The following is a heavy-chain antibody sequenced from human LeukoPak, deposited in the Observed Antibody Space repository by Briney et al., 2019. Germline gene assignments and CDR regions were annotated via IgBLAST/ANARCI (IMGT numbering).Heavy chain of an antibody. CDR2: ISGSGGST. D-gene: IGHD2-15*01. V-gene: IGHV3-23*01. CDR3: AKGVAATHYYFDY. CDR1: GFTFSSYA. Sequence: GGSLRLSCAASGFTFSSYAMSWVRQAPGKGLEWVSAISGSGGSTYYADSVKGRFTISRDNSKNALYLQMNSLRAEDTAVYYCAKGVAATHYYFDYWGQGTLVTVSS. J-gene: IGHJ4*02.